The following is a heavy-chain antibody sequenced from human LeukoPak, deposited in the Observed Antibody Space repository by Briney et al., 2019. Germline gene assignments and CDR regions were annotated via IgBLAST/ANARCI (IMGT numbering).Heavy chain of an antibody. V-gene: IGHV4-34*01. CDR3: ARGPVQILTV. J-gene: IGHJ4*02. Sequence: SETLSLTCAVYGGPFSGYYWSWIRQPPGKGLEWIGEINHSGSTNYNPSLKSRVTISVDTSKNQFSLKLSSVTAADTAVYYCARGPVQILTVWGQGILVTVSS. CDR1: GGPFSGYY. CDR2: INHSGST. D-gene: IGHD3-9*01.